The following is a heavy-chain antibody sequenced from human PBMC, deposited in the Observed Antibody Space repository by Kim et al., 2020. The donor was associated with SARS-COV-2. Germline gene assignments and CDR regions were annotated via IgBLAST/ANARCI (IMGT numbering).Heavy chain of an antibody. V-gene: IGHV4-39*07. D-gene: IGHD6-19*01. Sequence: SETLSLTCTVSGGSISSSSYYWGWIRQPPGKGLEWIGSIYYSGSTYYNPSLKSRVTISVDTSKNQFSLKLSSVTAADTAVYYCAREGIAVADFYYYYGMDVWGQGTTVTVSS. CDR3: AREGIAVADFYYYYGMDV. CDR1: GGSISSSSYY. CDR2: IYYSGST. J-gene: IGHJ6*02.